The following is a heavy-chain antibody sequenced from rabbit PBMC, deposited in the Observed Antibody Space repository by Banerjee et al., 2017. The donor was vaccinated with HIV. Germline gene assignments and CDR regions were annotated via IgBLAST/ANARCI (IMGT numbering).Heavy chain of an antibody. D-gene: IGHD6-1*01. CDR3: VREAYGYAGYAYATYTRLDL. Sequence: QEQLVESGGGLVQPGGSLKLSCKASGFDFSSYGVSWVRQAPGKGLEWIGYIDPVIGSTSYASWVNGRFPISSHNAQNTLYLQLNSLTAADTATYFCVREAYGYAGYAYATYTRLDLWGQGTLVTVS. CDR1: GFDFSSYG. CDR2: IDPVIGST. J-gene: IGHJ3*01. V-gene: IGHV1S47*01.